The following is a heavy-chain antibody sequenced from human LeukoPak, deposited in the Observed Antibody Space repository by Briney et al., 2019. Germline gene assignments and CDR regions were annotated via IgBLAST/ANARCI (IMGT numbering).Heavy chain of an antibody. D-gene: IGHD3-3*01. Sequence: GGSLRLSCAASGFTFSSAWMSWVRQRPGKGLEWVGRIKSKKEGGTTDYGPPVRGRFTISRDDSEDMLYLQINRLRTEDTGVYFCSTYTYRDFWSGYYHVNWFDPWGQGTLVTVSS. J-gene: IGHJ5*02. CDR1: GFTFSSAW. V-gene: IGHV3-15*01. CDR2: IKSKKEGGTT. CDR3: STYTYRDFWSGYYHVNWFDP.